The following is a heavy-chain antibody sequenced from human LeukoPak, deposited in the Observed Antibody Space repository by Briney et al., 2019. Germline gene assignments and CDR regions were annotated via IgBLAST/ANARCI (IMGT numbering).Heavy chain of an antibody. Sequence: GGSLRLSCAASGFTFSSYSMNWVRQAPGKGLEWVSSISSSSSYIYYADSVKGRFTISRDNAKNSLYLQMNSLRAEDTAVYYCAREYSGWGSNFDYWGQGTLVTVSS. V-gene: IGHV3-21*04. CDR2: ISSSSSYI. D-gene: IGHD6-19*01. J-gene: IGHJ4*02. CDR3: AREYSGWGSNFDY. CDR1: GFTFSSYS.